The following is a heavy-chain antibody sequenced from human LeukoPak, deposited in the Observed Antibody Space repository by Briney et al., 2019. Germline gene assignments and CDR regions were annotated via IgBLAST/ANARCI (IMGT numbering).Heavy chain of an antibody. CDR2: IKQDGSEK. D-gene: IGHD2-15*01. V-gene: IGHV3-7*01. CDR1: GFTFSSYW. J-gene: IGHJ3*02. Sequence: GGSLRLSCAASGFTFSSYWMSWVRQAPGKGLEWVANIKQDGSEKYYVDSVKGRFTISRDNAKNSLYLQMNSLRAEDTAVYYCASRYCSGGSCYGGPGAFDIWGQGTMVTVSS. CDR3: ASRYCSGGSCYGGPGAFDI.